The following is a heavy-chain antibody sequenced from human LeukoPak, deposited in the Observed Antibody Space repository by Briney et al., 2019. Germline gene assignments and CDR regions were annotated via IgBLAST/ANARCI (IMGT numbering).Heavy chain of an antibody. Sequence: PGGSLRLSCAASGFTLSSYWMSWVRQAPGKGLEWVANIKKDGSEKYYVDSVKGRFTISRDNAKNSLYLQMNSLRVEDTAVYYCARCGRITTLGVAGRTGFDPWGQGTLVTVSS. CDR1: GFTLSSYW. CDR2: IKKDGSEK. J-gene: IGHJ5*02. V-gene: IGHV3-7*01. CDR3: ARCGRITTLGVAGRTGFDP. D-gene: IGHD3-3*01.